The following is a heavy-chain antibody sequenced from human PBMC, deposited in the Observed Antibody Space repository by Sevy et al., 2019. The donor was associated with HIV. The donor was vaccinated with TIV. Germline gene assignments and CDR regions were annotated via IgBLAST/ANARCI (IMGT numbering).Heavy chain of an antibody. Sequence: GGSLRLSCAASGFTFNYAWMSWVRQAPGKGLEWVGRIKSKTDGGTADHAAHVKGRFTISRDDSENTLYRQMNSLKTEDTAVYYCASVVKNDFWDGHVNYYGLDVWGQGTTVTVSS. CDR3: ASVVKNDFWDGHVNYYGLDV. CDR1: GFTFNYAW. D-gene: IGHD3-3*01. V-gene: IGHV3-15*01. CDR2: IKSKTDGGTA. J-gene: IGHJ6*02.